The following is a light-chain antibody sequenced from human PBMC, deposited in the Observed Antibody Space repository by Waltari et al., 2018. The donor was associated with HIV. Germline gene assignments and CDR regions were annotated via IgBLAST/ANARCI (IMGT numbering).Light chain of an antibody. Sequence: IQMTQSPSSLSASVGDRVPIPCRASQSISTYLNWYQQKPGKAPKLLINAASSLQSGVPSRFSGSGSGTDFTLIISSLQPEDFATYYCQQSFSVPPSFGGGSKVEIK. CDR1: QSISTY. CDR2: AAS. J-gene: IGKJ4*01. V-gene: IGKV1-39*01. CDR3: QQSFSVPPS.